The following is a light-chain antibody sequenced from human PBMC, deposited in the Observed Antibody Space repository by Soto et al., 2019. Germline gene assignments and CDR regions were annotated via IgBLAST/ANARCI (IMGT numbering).Light chain of an antibody. J-gene: IGLJ1*01. Sequence: QSALTQPASVSGSPGQSITISCTGTSSDIGGYNYVSWYQQLPGKVPKLIIYDVSNRPSGASDRFSGSKSGNAASLTISGLQAEDEDDYYCSSYTSTSTLYVFGTGTKLTVL. CDR3: SSYTSTSTLYV. CDR1: SSDIGGYNY. V-gene: IGLV2-14*03. CDR2: DVS.